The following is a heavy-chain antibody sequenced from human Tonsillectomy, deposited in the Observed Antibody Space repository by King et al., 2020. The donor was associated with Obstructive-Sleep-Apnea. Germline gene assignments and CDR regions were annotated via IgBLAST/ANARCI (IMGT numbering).Heavy chain of an antibody. Sequence: HLQLQESGPGLVKPSDTLSLTCTVSGCSISSIGYYCGGIRQPPGKGLGWTGNIYYSGSTYYNPSLKGRVTVSMDTSKNQFSLKLRCLTAADTAVYYCVSYSWRYTLGEYYFDYWGQGTLVTVSS. D-gene: IGHD1-26*01. CDR2: IYYSGST. V-gene: IGHV4-39*07. J-gene: IGHJ4*02. CDR1: GCSISSIGYY. CDR3: VSYSWRYTLGEYYFDY.